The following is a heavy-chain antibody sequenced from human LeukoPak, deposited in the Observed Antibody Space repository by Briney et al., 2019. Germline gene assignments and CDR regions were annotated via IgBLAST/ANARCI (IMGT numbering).Heavy chain of an antibody. CDR1: XXXVSSNX. CDR2: IYSGGST. V-gene: IGHV3-66*01. D-gene: IGHD1-14*01. J-gene: IGHJ6*02. Sequence: GGSLRLSCAASXXXVSSNXMSWVRQAPXXXXXWVSVIYSGGSTYYADSAKGRFTISRDNSKNTLYLQMNSLRAEDTAVYYCARDPENLYGMDVWGQGTTVTVSS. CDR3: ARDPENLYGMDV.